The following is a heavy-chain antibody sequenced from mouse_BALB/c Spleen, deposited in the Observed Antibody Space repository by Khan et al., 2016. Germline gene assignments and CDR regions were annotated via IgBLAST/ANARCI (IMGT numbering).Heavy chain of an antibody. V-gene: IGHV1-9*01. J-gene: IGHJ3*01. CDR2: ILPGSGST. D-gene: IGHD2-2*01. CDR1: GYTFSSYW. Sequence: QVRLQQSGAELMKPGASVKISCKATGYTFSSYWIEWVKQRPGHGLEWIGEILPGSGSTNYNEKFKGKATFTADTSSNQAYMKLSSLTSEDSAVYYCARRSRNGYDGWFAYWGQGTLVTVSA. CDR3: ARRSRNGYDGWFAY.